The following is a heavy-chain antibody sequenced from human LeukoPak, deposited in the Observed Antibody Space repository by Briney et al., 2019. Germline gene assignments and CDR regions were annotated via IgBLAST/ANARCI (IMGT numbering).Heavy chain of an antibody. CDR3: TRQYYDFWSGFYTADYYFDY. CDR1: GFTFNDFG. J-gene: IGHJ4*02. D-gene: IGHD3-3*01. V-gene: IGHV3-21*01. CDR2: ISSESRYI. Sequence: GGSLRLSCAASGFTFNDFGMNWVRQAPGKGLEWVSSISSESRYIYYADSVKGRFTISRDNAKNSLYLQMNSLRAEDSAVYFCTRQYYDFWSGFYTADYYFDYWGQGTLVTVSS.